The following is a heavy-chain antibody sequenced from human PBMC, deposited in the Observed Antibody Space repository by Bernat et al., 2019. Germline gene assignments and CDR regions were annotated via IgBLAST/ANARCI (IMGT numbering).Heavy chain of an antibody. CDR2: INPSGGST. D-gene: IGHD4-17*01. CDR3: ARSEYGDYTLEYFQH. J-gene: IGHJ1*01. V-gene: IGHV1-46*01. Sequence: QVQLVQSGAEVKKPGASVKVSCKASGYTFTSYYMHWVRQAPGQGLEWMGIINPSGGSTSYAQKFQGRVTITADESTSTAYMELSSLRSEDTAVYYCARSEYGDYTLEYFQHWGQGTLVTVSS. CDR1: GYTFTSYY.